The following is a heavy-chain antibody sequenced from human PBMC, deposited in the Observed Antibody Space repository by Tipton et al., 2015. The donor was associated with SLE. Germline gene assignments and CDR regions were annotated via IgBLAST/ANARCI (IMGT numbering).Heavy chain of an antibody. CDR3: AREAVGATRFNWFNP. J-gene: IGHJ5*02. D-gene: IGHD1-26*01. CDR1: GFSFNSYA. V-gene: IGHV3-64*02. CDR2: IGSNGGST. Sequence: SLRLSCAASGFSFNSYAMHWVRQAPGKGLEYVSGIGSNGGSTYYADSVKGRFTISRDNSKNTLYLQMGSLRAEDMAVYYCAREAVGATRFNWFNPWGQGALVTVPS.